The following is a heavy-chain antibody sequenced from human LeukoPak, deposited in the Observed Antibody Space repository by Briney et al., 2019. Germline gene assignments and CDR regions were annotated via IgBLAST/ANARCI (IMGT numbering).Heavy chain of an antibody. D-gene: IGHD4-23*01. J-gene: IGHJ4*02. CDR1: GGSISSSNW. CDR3: ARGVRPGGNFYLYYFDY. Sequence: SETLSLTCAVSGGSISSSNWWSWVRQPPGKGLEWIGEIYHSGSTNYNPSLKSRVTISVDKSKNQFSLKLSSVTAADTAVYYCARGVRPGGNFYLYYFDYWGQGTLVTVSS. V-gene: IGHV4-4*02. CDR2: IYHSGST.